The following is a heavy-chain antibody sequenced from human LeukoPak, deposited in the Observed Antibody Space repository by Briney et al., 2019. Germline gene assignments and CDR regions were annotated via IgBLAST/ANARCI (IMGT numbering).Heavy chain of an antibody. D-gene: IGHD4-17*01. CDR3: ARQWGIDYGDASHFDY. Sequence: GASVKVSCKASGYIFTSYGVTWVRQAPGQGLEWMGWISAYNSNTNYAQKIQGRVTMTTDISPSTAYMELRSLNFDDTGVYYCARQWGIDYGDASHFDYWGQGTLVTVSS. CDR1: GYIFTSYG. J-gene: IGHJ4*02. V-gene: IGHV1-18*01. CDR2: ISAYNSNT.